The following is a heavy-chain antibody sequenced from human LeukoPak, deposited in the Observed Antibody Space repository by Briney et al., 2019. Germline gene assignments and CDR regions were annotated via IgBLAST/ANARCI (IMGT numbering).Heavy chain of an antibody. D-gene: IGHD3-3*01. J-gene: IGHJ4*02. V-gene: IGHV3-23*01. CDR2: ISGSGGST. CDR1: GFTFSSYS. CDR3: AKDLSTDFWSGYLYASDY. Sequence: GGSLRLSCAASGFTFSSYSMNWVRQAPGKGLEWVSAISGSGGSTYYADSVKGRFTISRDNSKNTLYLQMNSLRAEDTAVYYCAKDLSTDFWSGYLYASDYWGQGTLVTVSS.